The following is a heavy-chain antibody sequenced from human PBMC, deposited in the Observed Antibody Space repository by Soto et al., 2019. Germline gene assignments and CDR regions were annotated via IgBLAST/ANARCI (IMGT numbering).Heavy chain of an antibody. V-gene: IGHV1-69*13. J-gene: IGHJ3*02. Sequence: GASVKVSCKASGGGNLRDYRTTWVRRAPGQGLEWMGGIIPKLGSANYAQNFQGRVTVTADGSTNTVYMELRSLRSDDTAVYYCARVRYYDSSGYSPLDAFDIWGQGTMVTVSS. CDR1: GGGNLRDYR. CDR2: IIPKLGSA. D-gene: IGHD3-22*01. CDR3: ARVRYYDSSGYSPLDAFDI.